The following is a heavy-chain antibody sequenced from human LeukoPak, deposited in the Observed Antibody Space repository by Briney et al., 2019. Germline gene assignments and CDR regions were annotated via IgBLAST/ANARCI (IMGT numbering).Heavy chain of an antibody. J-gene: IGHJ4*02. CDR2: FHHPGNT. Sequence: SDPLSLTCAVSGYPISSGYYWGWIRQPPGTGLEWIGTFHHPGNTHYKPPLSSRVTISVDTSKNQFSLRLNSVTAADTAVYFCARDPGYTANWNYFDYWGQGALVTLPS. D-gene: IGHD1-20*01. CDR1: GYPISSGYY. CDR3: ARDPGYTANWNYFDY. V-gene: IGHV4-38-2*02.